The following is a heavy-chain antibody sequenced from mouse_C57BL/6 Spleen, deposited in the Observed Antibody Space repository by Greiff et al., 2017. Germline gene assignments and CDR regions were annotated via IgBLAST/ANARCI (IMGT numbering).Heavy chain of an antibody. V-gene: IGHV1-80*01. CDR2: IYPGDGDT. Sequence: QVQLKQSGAELVKPGASVKISCKASGYAFSSYWMNWVKQRPGKGLEWIGQIYPGDGDTNYNGKFKGKATLTADKTSSTAYMQLSSLTSEDSAVYFCARSGATYYNNFDYWGQGTTLTVSS. D-gene: IGHD2-12*01. J-gene: IGHJ2*01. CDR1: GYAFSSYW. CDR3: ARSGATYYNNFDY.